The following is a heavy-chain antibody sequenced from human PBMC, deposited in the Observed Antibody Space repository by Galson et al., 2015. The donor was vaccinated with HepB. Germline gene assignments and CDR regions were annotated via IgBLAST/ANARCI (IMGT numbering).Heavy chain of an antibody. CDR2: IGGTGSDQ. CDR3: AKDAYSNNQVFDPFDI. D-gene: IGHD2/OR15-2a*01. CDR1: GFTSRNFA. Sequence: SLRLSCAASGFTSRNFAMNWVRQSPGQGLEWVSHIGGTGSDQHYADSVKGRFTISRDNSRNTLYLQMNSLRAEDTAIYYCAKDAYSNNQVFDPFDIWGQGTMVTVSS. J-gene: IGHJ3*02. V-gene: IGHV3-23*01.